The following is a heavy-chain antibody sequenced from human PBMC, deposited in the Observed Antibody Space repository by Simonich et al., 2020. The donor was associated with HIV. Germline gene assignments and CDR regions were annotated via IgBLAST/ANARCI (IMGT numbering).Heavy chain of an antibody. D-gene: IGHD6-13*01. J-gene: IGHJ1*01. V-gene: IGHV4-34*01. CDR3: ARLTAGGLGEYFQH. Sequence: QVQLQQWGAGLLKPSETLSLTCAVYGGSFSGYYWSWSRQPPGKGLEWIGEINHSGRTKYNPSLKSRVTISVDTSKNQFSLKLSSVTAADTAVYYCARLTAGGLGEYFQHWGQGTLVTVSS. CDR2: INHSGRT. CDR1: GGSFSGYY.